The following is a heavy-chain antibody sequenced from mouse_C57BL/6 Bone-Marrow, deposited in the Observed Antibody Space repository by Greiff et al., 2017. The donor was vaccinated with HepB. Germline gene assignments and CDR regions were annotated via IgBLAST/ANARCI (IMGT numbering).Heavy chain of an antibody. J-gene: IGHJ4*01. Sequence: LVESGAELARPGASVKLSCKASGYTFTSYGISWVKQRTGQGLEWIGEIYPRSGNTYYNEKFKGKATLTADKSSSTAYMELRSLTSEDSAVYVCARGDYEAMDYWGQGTSVTVSS. V-gene: IGHV1-81*01. CDR2: IYPRSGNT. CDR3: ARGDYEAMDY. CDR1: GYTFTSYG.